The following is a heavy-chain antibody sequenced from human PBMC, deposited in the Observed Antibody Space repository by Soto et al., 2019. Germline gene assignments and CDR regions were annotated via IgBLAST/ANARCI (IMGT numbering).Heavy chain of an antibody. V-gene: IGHV1-69*01. CDR2: IIPIFGTA. J-gene: IGHJ6*04. CDR1: GGTFRSYA. D-gene: IGHD5-12*01. CDR3: ASHSEDVDIVVTGTPILYGMDV. Sequence: QVQLVQSGAEVKKPGSSVKVSCKASGGTFRSYAISWVRQAPGQGLEWMGGIIPIFGTANYAQKFEGRVMINADESTITACMELSSLRSEETAVYYCASHSEDVDIVVTGTPILYGMDVWGKGTTVTVSS.